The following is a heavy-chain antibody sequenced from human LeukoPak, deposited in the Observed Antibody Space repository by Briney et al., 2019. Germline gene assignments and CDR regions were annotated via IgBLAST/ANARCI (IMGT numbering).Heavy chain of an antibody. V-gene: IGHV4-38-2*02. CDR3: ARPSGSPYWYFDL. Sequence: SETLSLTCTVSGYSNSSGYYWGWIRQPPGKGLEWIGSIYHSGSTYYNPSLKSRVTISVDRSKNQFFLSLYFVTAADTAMYYCARPSGSPYWYFDLWGRGMLVTVSP. J-gene: IGHJ2*01. D-gene: IGHD3-3*01. CDR1: GYSNSSGYY. CDR2: IYHSGST.